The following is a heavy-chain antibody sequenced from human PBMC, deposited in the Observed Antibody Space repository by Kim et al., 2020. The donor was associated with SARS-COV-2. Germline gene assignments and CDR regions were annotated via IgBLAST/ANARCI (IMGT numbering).Heavy chain of an antibody. CDR1: GFTFTGYA. J-gene: IGHJ4*01. Sequence: GGSLRLSCTTSGFTFTGYAMSWVRQAPGKGLEWVSSIDGSDGTTYYVDSVKGRFTISRDNSKNTLYLQMNSLRADDTAVYYCMKGACGWMWDHWG. CDR2: IDGSDGTT. V-gene: IGHV3-23*01. CDR3: MKGACGWMWDH. D-gene: IGHD2-2*03.